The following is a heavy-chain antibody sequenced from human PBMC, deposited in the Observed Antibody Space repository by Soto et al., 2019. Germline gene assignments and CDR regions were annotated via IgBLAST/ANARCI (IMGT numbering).Heavy chain of an antibody. CDR3: ARESEDLTSTFDY. V-gene: IGHV3-21*06. J-gene: IGHJ4*02. CDR2: ISSTTHYV. Sequence: LRLSCAASGLTFTRYSMNWVRQAPGKGLEWVSSISSTTHYVYYADSMRGRFTISRDSAKNAVYLEMNSLRAEDTAVYYCARESEDLTSTFDYWGQGTLVTVYS. CDR1: GLTFTRYS.